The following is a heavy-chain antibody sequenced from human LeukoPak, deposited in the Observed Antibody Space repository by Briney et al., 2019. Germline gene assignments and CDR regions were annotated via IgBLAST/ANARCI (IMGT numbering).Heavy chain of an antibody. CDR3: ARAGGGNWFDP. CDR2: INPNSGGT. Sequence: GASVKVSCKASGYTFSGYYQHWVRQAPGQGLEWMGWINPNSGGTNYAQKFQGRVTMTRDTSISTAYMELSRLRSDDTAVYHCARAGGGNWFDPWGQGTLVTVSS. D-gene: IGHD1-26*01. J-gene: IGHJ5*02. V-gene: IGHV1-2*02. CDR1: GYTFSGYY.